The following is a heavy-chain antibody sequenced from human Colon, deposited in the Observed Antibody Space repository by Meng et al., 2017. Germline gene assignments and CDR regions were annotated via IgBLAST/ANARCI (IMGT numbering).Heavy chain of an antibody. J-gene: IGHJ4*01. V-gene: IGHV3-23*04. Sequence: VPLVYKGGCWVQPGGALRHPCEASEFTFSSYHMNWVRQGPGKGLEWVSVITGSGGYTHYADSVKGRFTISRDNSKNTLYLQMNSLRAEDTAVYYCAKEAPGTFDLWGQGTLVTVSS. CDR1: EFTFSSYH. CDR2: ITGSGGYT. CDR3: AKEAPGTFDL.